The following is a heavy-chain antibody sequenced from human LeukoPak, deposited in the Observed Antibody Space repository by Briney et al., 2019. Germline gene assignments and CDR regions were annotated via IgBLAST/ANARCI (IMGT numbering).Heavy chain of an antibody. Sequence: RPGGSLRLSCAASGFTFSTYNMNWVRQAPGKGLEWVSYISSSSTYIYYADSVKGRFTISRDNANNSLYVHMNSLRAEDTAVYYCARAGYNYLSDFWGQGTLVTVSS. D-gene: IGHD5-24*01. CDR3: ARAGYNYLSDF. CDR1: GFTFSTYN. V-gene: IGHV3-21*01. CDR2: ISSSSTYI. J-gene: IGHJ4*02.